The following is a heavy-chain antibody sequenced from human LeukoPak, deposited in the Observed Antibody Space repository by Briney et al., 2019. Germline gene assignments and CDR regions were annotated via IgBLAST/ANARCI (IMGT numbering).Heavy chain of an antibody. Sequence: SVKVSCKASGGTFSSYAISWVRQAPGQGLEWMGGIIPIFGTANYAQKFQGRVTITADESTSTAYMELSSLRSEDTAVYYCARAPRITLYSGGSYYFDYWGQGTLVTVSS. CDR3: ARAPRITLYSGGSYYFDY. D-gene: IGHD6-19*01. CDR1: GGTFSSYA. V-gene: IGHV1-69*13. J-gene: IGHJ4*02. CDR2: IIPIFGTA.